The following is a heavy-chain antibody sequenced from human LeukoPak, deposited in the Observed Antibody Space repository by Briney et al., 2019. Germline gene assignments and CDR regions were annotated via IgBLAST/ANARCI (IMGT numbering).Heavy chain of an antibody. V-gene: IGHV4-59*01. J-gene: IGHJ4*02. D-gene: IGHD3-22*01. CDR2: IYYSGST. CDR1: GGSISSYY. CDR3: ARVSFYYDSSGYYYETHYYFDY. Sequence: SETLSLTCTVSGGSISSYYWSWIRQPPGKGLEWIGDIYYSGSTNYNPSLKSRVTISVDTSKNQFSLKLSSVTAADTAVYYCARVSFYYDSSGYYYETHYYFDYWGQGTLVTVSS.